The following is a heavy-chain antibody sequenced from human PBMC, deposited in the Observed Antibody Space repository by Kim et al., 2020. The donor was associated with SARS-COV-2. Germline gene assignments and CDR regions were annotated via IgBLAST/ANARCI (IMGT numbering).Heavy chain of an antibody. Sequence: GGSLRLSCAASGFTFSSYAMSWVRQAPGKGLEWVSAISGSGGSTYYADSVKGRFTISRDNSKNTLYLQMNSLRAEDTAVYYCAMTGYSYGLNPLLFDYWGQGTLVTVSS. J-gene: IGHJ4*02. CDR1: GFTFSSYA. D-gene: IGHD5-18*01. V-gene: IGHV3-23*01. CDR3: AMTGYSYGLNPLLFDY. CDR2: ISGSGGST.